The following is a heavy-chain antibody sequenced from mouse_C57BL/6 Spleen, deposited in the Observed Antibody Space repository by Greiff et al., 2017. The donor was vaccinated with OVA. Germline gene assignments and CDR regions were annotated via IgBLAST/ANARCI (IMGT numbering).Heavy chain of an antibody. CDR2: ISNLAYSV. J-gene: IGHJ4*01. V-gene: IGHV5-15*01. D-gene: IGHD1-1*01. Sequence: EVQRVESGGGLVQPGGSLKLSCAASGFTFSDYGMAWVRQAPRKGPEWVAFISNLAYSVYYADTVTGRFTISRENAKNTLYLEMSSLRSEDTAMYYCARHTGYGSSYGAMDYWGQGTSVTVSS. CDR3: ARHTGYGSSYGAMDY. CDR1: GFTFSDYG.